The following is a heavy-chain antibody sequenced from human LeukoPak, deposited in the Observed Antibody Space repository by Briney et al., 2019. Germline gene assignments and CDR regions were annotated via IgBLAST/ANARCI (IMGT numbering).Heavy chain of an antibody. CDR1: GYTFTGYY. CDR2: INPNSGGT. D-gene: IGHD3-9*01. J-gene: IGHJ6*02. V-gene: IGHV1-2*02. Sequence: ASVKVSCKASGYTFTGYYMHWVRHAPGQGLEWMGWINPNSGGTNYAQKFQGRVTMTGDTSISTAYMELSRLRSDDTAVYYCASGRILTGIYYYGMDVWGQGTTVTVSS. CDR3: ASGRILTGIYYYGMDV.